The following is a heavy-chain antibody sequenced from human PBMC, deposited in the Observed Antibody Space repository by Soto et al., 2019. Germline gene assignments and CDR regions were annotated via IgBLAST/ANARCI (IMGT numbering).Heavy chain of an antibody. D-gene: IGHD5-18*01. J-gene: IGHJ4*02. CDR1: GGSFSGYY. V-gene: IGHV4-34*01. CDR2: INHSGST. Sequence: SETLSLTCAVYGGSFSGYYWSWIRQPPGKGLEWIGEINHSGSTNYNPSLKSRVTISVDTSKNQFSLKLSSVTAADTAVYYCARVRTDTAMAWNDYWGQGTLVTVSS. CDR3: ARVRTDTAMAWNDY.